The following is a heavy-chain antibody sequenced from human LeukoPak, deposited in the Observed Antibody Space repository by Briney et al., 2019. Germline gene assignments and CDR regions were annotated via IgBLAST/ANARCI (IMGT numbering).Heavy chain of an antibody. V-gene: IGHV3-73*01. D-gene: IGHD3-22*01. Sequence: GGSLRLSCAASGVTFSGSAMHWVRQASGKGLEWVGRIRSKASNYATVYAASVKGRFTISRDDSENTAYLQMNSLKTEDTAVYYCTRLDDSSGYYYKGFDYWGQGTLVTVSS. CDR3: TRLDDSSGYYYKGFDY. CDR2: IRSKASNYAT. CDR1: GVTFSGSA. J-gene: IGHJ4*02.